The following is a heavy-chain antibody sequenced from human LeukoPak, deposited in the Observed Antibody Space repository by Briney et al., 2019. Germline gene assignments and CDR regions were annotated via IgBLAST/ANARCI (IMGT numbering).Heavy chain of an antibody. CDR2: VSAYNGDK. J-gene: IGHJ4*02. V-gene: IGHV1-18*01. CDR3: ARGGATRERYFDY. Sequence: ASVKVSCKASGNTFINYGFSWVRQAPGQGLEWMGWVSAYNGDKSYAQNIQDRVTMTTDRSTGIVYLELRSLRSDDTAVYYCARGGATRERYFDYWGQGTLVTVSS. CDR1: GNTFINYG. D-gene: IGHD1-26*01.